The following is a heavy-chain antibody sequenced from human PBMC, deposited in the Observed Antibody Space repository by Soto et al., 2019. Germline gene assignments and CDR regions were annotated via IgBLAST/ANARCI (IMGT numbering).Heavy chain of an antibody. Sequence: SETLSLTCTVSGGSISSGDYYWSWIRQPPGKGLEWIGYIYYSGSTYYNPSLKSRVTISVDTSKNQFSLKLSPVTAADTAGYYCALMRVNWFDPWGQGTLVTVSS. J-gene: IGHJ5*02. CDR1: GGSISSGDYY. V-gene: IGHV4-30-4*01. CDR3: ALMRVNWFDP. CDR2: IYYSGST.